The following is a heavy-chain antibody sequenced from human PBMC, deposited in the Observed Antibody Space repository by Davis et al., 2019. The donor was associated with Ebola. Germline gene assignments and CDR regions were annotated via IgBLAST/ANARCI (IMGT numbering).Heavy chain of an antibody. Sequence: SETLSLTCAVYGGSFSGYYWSWIRQPPGKGLEWIGEINHSGSTNYNPSLKSRVTISVDTSKNQFSLKLSSVTAADTAVYYCARRGYQLVYYYGMDVWGQGTTVTVSS. CDR1: GGSFSGYY. V-gene: IGHV4-34*01. CDR2: INHSGST. CDR3: ARRGYQLVYYYGMDV. J-gene: IGHJ6*02. D-gene: IGHD2-2*01.